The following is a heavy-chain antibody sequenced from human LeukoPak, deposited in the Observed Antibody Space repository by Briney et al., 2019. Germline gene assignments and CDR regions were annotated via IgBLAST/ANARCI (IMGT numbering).Heavy chain of an antibody. J-gene: IGHJ3*02. V-gene: IGHV5-10-1*01. CDR3: ASFIVGATTDAFDI. D-gene: IGHD1-26*01. CDR1: GYSFTSYW. CDR2: IDPSDSYT. Sequence: GESLRISSKGAGYSFTSYWISWVRQMPGKGLEWMGRIDPSDSYTNYSPSFQGHVTISADKSISTAHLQWSSLQDSDTAMYYCASFIVGATTDAFDIWGQGTLVTVSS.